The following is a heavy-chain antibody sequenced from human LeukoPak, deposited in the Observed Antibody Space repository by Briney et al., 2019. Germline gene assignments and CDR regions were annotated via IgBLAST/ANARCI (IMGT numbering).Heavy chain of an antibody. CDR3: AKPHAVAGEWYFDY. CDR1: GFTFSSYA. V-gene: IGHV3-23*01. J-gene: IGHJ4*02. CDR2: ISGSGGST. Sequence: GGSLRLSCAASGFTFSSYAMSWVRQAPGKGLEWVSVISGSGGSTYYADSVKGRLTISRDNSKNTLYLQMNSLRAEDTAVYYCAKPHAVAGEWYFDYWGQGTLVTVSS. D-gene: IGHD3-10*01.